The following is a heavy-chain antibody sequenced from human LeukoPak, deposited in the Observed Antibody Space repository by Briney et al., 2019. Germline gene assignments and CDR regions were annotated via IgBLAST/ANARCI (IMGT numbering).Heavy chain of an antibody. Sequence: ASVKVSCRTSGYTFTGYYIYWVRQAPGQGLEWMGWISPNSGGTNYAQKFQGWITMTRDTSISTAYMELSSLRSEDTAVYYCAAGYYDILTGYYIFDYWGQGTLVTVSS. V-gene: IGHV1-2*04. J-gene: IGHJ4*02. CDR3: AAGYYDILTGYYIFDY. D-gene: IGHD3-9*01. CDR1: GYTFTGYY. CDR2: ISPNSGGT.